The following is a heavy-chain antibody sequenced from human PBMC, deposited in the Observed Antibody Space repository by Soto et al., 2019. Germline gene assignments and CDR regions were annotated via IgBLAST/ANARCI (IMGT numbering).Heavy chain of an antibody. V-gene: IGHV4-59*01. CDR3: AKDSGYNYGYFRWFDP. Sequence: SETLPLTCTVAGGSISNYYWSWIRQPPGRGLEWIGHIFYSGSTNYNPALKSRVTISVDTSKSQFSLKLSSVTAADTAVYYCAKDSGYNYGYFRWFDPWGQGTLVTVSS. D-gene: IGHD5-18*01. CDR2: IFYSGST. CDR1: GGSISNYY. J-gene: IGHJ5*02.